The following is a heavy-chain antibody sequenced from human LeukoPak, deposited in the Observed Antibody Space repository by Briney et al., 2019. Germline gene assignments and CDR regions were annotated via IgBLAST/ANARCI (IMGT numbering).Heavy chain of an antibody. D-gene: IGHD3-3*01. V-gene: IGHV3-9*01. CDR2: ISWNSGSI. CDR3: AKENLRFLEWLPHRGGMDV. Sequence: GGSLRLSCAASGFTFDDYAMHWVRQAPGKGLEWVSGISWNSGSIGYADSVKGRFTTSRDNAKNSLYLQMNSLRAEDTALYYCAKENLRFLEWLPHRGGMDVWGQGTTVTVSS. J-gene: IGHJ6*02. CDR1: GFTFDDYA.